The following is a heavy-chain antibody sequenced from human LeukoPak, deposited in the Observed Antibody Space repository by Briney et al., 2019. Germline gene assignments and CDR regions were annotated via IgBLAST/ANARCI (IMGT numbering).Heavy chain of an antibody. J-gene: IGHJ5*02. D-gene: IGHD3-3*01. V-gene: IGHV3-23*01. CDR3: ANLDGSGPYDFWSGYEGSWFDP. Sequence: GGSLRLSCAASGFTFSSYAMSWVRQAPGKGLEWVSAISGSGGSTYYADSVKGRFTISRDNSKNTLYLQMNSLRAEDTAVYYCANLDGSGPYDFWSGYEGSWFDPWGQGTLVTVSS. CDR2: ISGSGGST. CDR1: GFTFSSYA.